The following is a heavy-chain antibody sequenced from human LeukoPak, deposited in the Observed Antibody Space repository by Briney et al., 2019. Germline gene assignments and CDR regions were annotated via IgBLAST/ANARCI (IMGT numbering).Heavy chain of an antibody. J-gene: IGHJ3*01. D-gene: IGHD3-22*01. Sequence: SETLSLTCTVSGGSISSYYWSWIRQPAGKGLEWIGRLYTSGSTNYNPSLKSRVTMSVDTSKNQFSLKLSSVTAADTAVYYCASSYGESSGYIPWAFWGQGTMVTVSS. V-gene: IGHV4-4*07. CDR2: LYTSGST. CDR3: ASSYGESSGYIPWAF. CDR1: GGSISSYY.